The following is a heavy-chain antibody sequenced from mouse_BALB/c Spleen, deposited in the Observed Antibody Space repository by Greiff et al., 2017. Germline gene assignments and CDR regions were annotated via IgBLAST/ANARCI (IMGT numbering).Heavy chain of an antibody. CDR3: TRDGNYELAWFAY. D-gene: IGHD2-1*01. J-gene: IGHJ3*01. CDR2: IYPGNSDT. Sequence: VQLQQSGTVLARPGASVKMSCKASGYTFTSYWMHWVKQRPGQGLEWIGAIYPGNSDTSYNQKFKGKAKLTAVTSTSTAYMELSSLTNEDSAVYYCTRDGNYELAWFAYWGQGTLVTVSA. CDR1: GYTFTSYW. V-gene: IGHV1-5*01.